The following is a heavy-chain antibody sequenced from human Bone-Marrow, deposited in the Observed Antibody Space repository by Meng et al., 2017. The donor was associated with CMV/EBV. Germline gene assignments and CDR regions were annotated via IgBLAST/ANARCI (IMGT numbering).Heavy chain of an antibody. Sequence: GGSLRLSCTVSGYSISSGYYWGWIRQHPGKGLDWVANIKQDGSEKYYADSVKGRFTISRDNAKNSLYLQMNSLRAEDTAVYYCARDGHGYSYGYPYYYYGMDVWGQGTTVTVSS. V-gene: IGHV3-7*01. D-gene: IGHD5-18*01. CDR3: ARDGHGYSYGYPYYYYGMDV. CDR1: GYSISSGYY. J-gene: IGHJ6*02. CDR2: IKQDGSEK.